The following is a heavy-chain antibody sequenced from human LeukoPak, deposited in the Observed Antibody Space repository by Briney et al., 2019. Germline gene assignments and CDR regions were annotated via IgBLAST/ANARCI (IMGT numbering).Heavy chain of an antibody. Sequence: SETLSLTCTVSGGSISSSSYYWGWIRQPPGKGLEWIGSIYYSGSAYYNPSLKSRVTISVDTSKNQFSLKLSSVTAADTAVYYCARPYYYDSSGPLGSFDIWGQGTMVTVSS. D-gene: IGHD3-22*01. CDR2: IYYSGSA. V-gene: IGHV4-39*01. CDR3: ARPYYYDSSGPLGSFDI. J-gene: IGHJ3*02. CDR1: GGSISSSSYY.